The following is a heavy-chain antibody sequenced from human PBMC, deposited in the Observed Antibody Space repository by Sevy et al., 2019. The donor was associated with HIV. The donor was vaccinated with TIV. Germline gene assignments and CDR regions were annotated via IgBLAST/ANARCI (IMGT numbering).Heavy chain of an antibody. D-gene: IGHD2-15*01. V-gene: IGHV4-59*01. J-gene: IGHJ3*02. CDR3: ARGGGVAGGVFFDI. CDR1: GGSISSYY. CDR2: IYYSGST. Sequence: SETLSLTCTVSGGSISSYYWSWIRQPPGKGLEWIGYIYYSGSTNYNPSLKSRVTISVDTSKNQFTLKRTSVTAADTAVYYCARGGGVAGGVFFDIWGQGTMVTISS.